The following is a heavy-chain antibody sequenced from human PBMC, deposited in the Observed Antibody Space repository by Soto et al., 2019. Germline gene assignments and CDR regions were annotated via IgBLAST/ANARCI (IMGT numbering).Heavy chain of an antibody. CDR1: GFSFSGYG. Sequence: QVQLVESGGGVVQPGRSLRLSCAASGFSFSGYGMHWVRQAPGKGLEWVAVISYDGGNKYYADSVKGRFTISRDNSKNTLCLQMNSLRNEDTAVYYCAKSLLFYSGSNDDSWGQGTLVTVPS. CDR2: ISYDGGNK. J-gene: IGHJ4*02. D-gene: IGHD6-13*01. V-gene: IGHV3-30*18. CDR3: AKSLLFYSGSNDDS.